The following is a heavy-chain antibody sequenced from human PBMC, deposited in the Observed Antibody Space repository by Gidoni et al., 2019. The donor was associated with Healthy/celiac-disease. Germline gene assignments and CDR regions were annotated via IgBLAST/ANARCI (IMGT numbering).Heavy chain of an antibody. D-gene: IGHD6-25*01. Sequence: VQLVQSGSEVQKPGATVKISCTVSGYTLTDYYMHWVQQAPGKGLEWMGLVDPEDGETIYAEKFQGRVTITADTSTDTAYMELSSLRSEDTAVYYCATIPRGGGAAFDYWGQGTLVTVSS. V-gene: IGHV1-69-2*01. J-gene: IGHJ4*02. CDR2: VDPEDGET. CDR1: GYTLTDYY. CDR3: ATIPRGGGAAFDY.